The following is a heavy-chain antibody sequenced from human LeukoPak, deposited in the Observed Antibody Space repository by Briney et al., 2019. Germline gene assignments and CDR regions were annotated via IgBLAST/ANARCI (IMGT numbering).Heavy chain of an antibody. CDR1: GYTFSSYG. CDR2: ISGYNGNT. V-gene: IGHV1-18*01. J-gene: IGHJ4*02. CDR3: ARTPGSYSSSFDY. Sequence: GASVKVSCKASGYTFSSYGISWVRQAPGQGLEWMGWISGYNGNTNYAQSLQGRVTMTTDTSTSTAYMELRSLRSDDTAMYYCARTPGSYSSSFDYWGQGTLVTVSS. D-gene: IGHD1-26*01.